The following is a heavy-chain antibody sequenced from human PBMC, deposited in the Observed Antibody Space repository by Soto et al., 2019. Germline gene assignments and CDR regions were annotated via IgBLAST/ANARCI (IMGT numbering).Heavy chain of an antibody. D-gene: IGHD1-1*01. CDR3: VRDGTKTLRDWFDP. Sequence: LSLTCTVSGASISGFYWSWIRKSAGKGLEWIGRIYATGTTDYDPSLKSRVMMSVDTSKKQFSLKLRSVTAADTAVYYCVRDGTKTLRDWFDPWGQGISVTVSS. J-gene: IGHJ5*02. CDR2: IYATGTT. CDR1: GASISGFY. V-gene: IGHV4-4*07.